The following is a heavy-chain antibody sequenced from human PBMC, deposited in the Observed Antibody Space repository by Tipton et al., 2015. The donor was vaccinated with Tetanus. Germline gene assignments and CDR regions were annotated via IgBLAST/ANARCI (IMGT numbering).Heavy chain of an antibody. CDR1: GFTFSSYG. CDR2: ISGDAKRT. Sequence: SLRLSCATSGFTFSSYGVAWFRQAPGKGLEWVASISGDAKRTYYTDSMKGRLSISRDNSISGAHLQVNNVRAEDTALYYCAKGHAPRDDYYYGMDVWGQGTTVTVSS. J-gene: IGHJ6*02. V-gene: IGHV3-23*01. CDR3: AKGHAPRDDYYYGMDV.